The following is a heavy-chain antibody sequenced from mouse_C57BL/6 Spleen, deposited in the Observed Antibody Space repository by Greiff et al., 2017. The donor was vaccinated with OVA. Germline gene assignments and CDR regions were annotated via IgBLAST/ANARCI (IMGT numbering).Heavy chain of an antibody. CDR2: IDPETGGT. Sequence: QVQLQQSGAELVRPGASVTLSCKASGYTFTDYEMHWVKQTPVHGLEWIGAIDPETGGTAYTQKFKGKAILTADKSSSTAYMELRSLTSEDSAVYYCCSYAMDYWGQGTSVTVSS. V-gene: IGHV1-15*01. J-gene: IGHJ4*01. CDR1: GYTFTDYE. CDR3: CSYAMDY.